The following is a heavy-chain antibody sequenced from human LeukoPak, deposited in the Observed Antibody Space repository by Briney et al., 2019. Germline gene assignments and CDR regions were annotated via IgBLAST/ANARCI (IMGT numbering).Heavy chain of an antibody. V-gene: IGHV1-2*02. D-gene: IGHD2-21*01. CDR3: ARVLNCGGDCYSFDY. J-gene: IGHJ4*02. CDR2: INPNNGGT. Sequence: ASVKVSCKASGYTFTDYYIHWVRQAPGQGLEWMGWINPNNGGTNYAQKFQGRVTMTRDTSISTAYMELSSLRSEDTAVYYCARVLNCGGDCYSFDYWGQGTLVTVSS. CDR1: GYTFTDYY.